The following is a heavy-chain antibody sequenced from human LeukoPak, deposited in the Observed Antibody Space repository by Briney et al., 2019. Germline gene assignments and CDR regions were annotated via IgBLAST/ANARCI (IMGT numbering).Heavy chain of an antibody. J-gene: IGHJ5*02. CDR2: INHSGST. V-gene: IGHV4-34*01. Sequence: PSETLSLTCAVYGGSFSGYYWSWIRQPPGKGLEWIGEINHSGSTSYNPSLKSRVTISVDTSKNQFSLKLSSVTAADTAVYYCARRITMVRGVIAVYNWFDPWGQGTLVTVSS. CDR3: ARRITMVRGVIAVYNWFDP. D-gene: IGHD3-10*01. CDR1: GGSFSGYY.